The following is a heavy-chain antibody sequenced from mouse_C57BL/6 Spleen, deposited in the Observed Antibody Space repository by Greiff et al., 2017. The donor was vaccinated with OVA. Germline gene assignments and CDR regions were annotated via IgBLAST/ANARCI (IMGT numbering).Heavy chain of an antibody. CDR1: GYTFTSYW. D-gene: IGHD1-1*01. V-gene: IGHV1-69*01. Sequence: VQLQQPGAELEMPGASVKLSCKASGYTFTSYWMHWVKQRPGQGLEWIGEIDPSDSYTNYNQKFKGKSTLTVDKSSSTAYMQLSSLTSEDSAVYYCARSGYYGSSYDWYFDVWGTGTTVTVSS. CDR3: ARSGYYGSSYDWYFDV. J-gene: IGHJ1*03. CDR2: IDPSDSYT.